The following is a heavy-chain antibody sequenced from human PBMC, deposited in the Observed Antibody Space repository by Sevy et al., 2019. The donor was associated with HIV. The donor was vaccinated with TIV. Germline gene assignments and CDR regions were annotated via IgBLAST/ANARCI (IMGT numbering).Heavy chain of an antibody. V-gene: IGHV3-48*03. Sequence: PGGSLRLSCAASGFTFSSYEMNWVRQAPGKGLEWISYISNSGTAMYYSDSVRGRFTISRDNARRSLYLQMNSLRAEDTAVYYCARDLPPSATTVPHFDCWGQGTLVTVSS. CDR2: ISNSGTAM. CDR1: GFTFSSYE. CDR3: ARDLPPSATTVPHFDC. J-gene: IGHJ4*02. D-gene: IGHD4-17*01.